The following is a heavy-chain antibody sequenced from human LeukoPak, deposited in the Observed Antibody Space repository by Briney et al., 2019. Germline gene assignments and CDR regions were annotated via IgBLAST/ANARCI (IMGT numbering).Heavy chain of an antibody. CDR2: LFDSVNT. V-gene: IGHV4-59*11. D-gene: IGHD5-18*01. CDR1: GGSISSHY. J-gene: IGHJ4*02. Sequence: PSETLSLTCTVSGGSISSHYWSWIRQPPGEGLEWIAYLFDSVNTKDNPSLQSRLTLSADTSKNQFSLRLSSVTAADTAVYYCATIKRGYIFGYFDFWGQGIKVTVSS. CDR3: ATIKRGYIFGYFDF.